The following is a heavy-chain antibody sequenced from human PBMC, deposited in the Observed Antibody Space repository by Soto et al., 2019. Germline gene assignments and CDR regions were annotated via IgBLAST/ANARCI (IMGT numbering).Heavy chain of an antibody. CDR2: IYHSGST. D-gene: IGHD3-16*01. CDR1: GGSISSGGYS. CDR3: ARKLWDWYFDL. Sequence: SETLSLTCAVSGGSISSGGYSWGWIRQPPGKGLEWIGYIYHSGSTYYNPSLKSRVTISVDRSKNQFSLKLSSVTAADTAVYYCARKLWDWYFDLWGRGTLVTVSS. J-gene: IGHJ2*01. V-gene: IGHV4-30-2*01.